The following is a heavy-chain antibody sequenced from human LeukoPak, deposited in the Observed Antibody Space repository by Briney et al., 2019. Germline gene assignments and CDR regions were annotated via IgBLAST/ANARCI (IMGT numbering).Heavy chain of an antibody. CDR1: GGSISSYY. V-gene: IGHV4-59*01. D-gene: IGHD3-10*01. J-gene: IGHJ3*02. CDR2: IYYSGST. Sequence: PSETLSLTCTVSGGSISSYYWSWIRQPPGKGLEWIGYIYYSGSTNYNPSLKSRVTISADTSKNQFSLKLSSVTAADTAVYYCAREAWVRGVLTKPSDAFDIWGQGTMVTVSS. CDR3: AREAWVRGVLTKPSDAFDI.